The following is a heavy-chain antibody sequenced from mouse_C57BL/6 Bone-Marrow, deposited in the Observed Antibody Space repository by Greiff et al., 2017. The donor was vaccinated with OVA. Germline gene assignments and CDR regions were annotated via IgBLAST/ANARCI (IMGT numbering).Heavy chain of an antibody. CDR2: IYPGDGDT. V-gene: IGHV1-82*01. CDR3: ARKWITTVVGGPFDY. D-gene: IGHD1-1*01. Sequence: VQLQQSGPELVKPGASVKISCKASGYAFSSSWMNWVKQRPGKGLEWIGRIYPGDGDTNYNGKFKGKATLTADKSSSTAYVQLSSLTSEDSAVYFCARKWITTVVGGPFDYWGQGTTLTVSS. J-gene: IGHJ2*01. CDR1: GYAFSSSW.